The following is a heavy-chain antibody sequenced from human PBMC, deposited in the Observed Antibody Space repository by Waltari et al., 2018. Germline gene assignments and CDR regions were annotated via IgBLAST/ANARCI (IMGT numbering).Heavy chain of an antibody. V-gene: IGHV1-24*01. CDR1: GYRLTELS. J-gene: IGHJ4*02. CDR3: ATDWGYCSDDSCYVGERGDY. CDR2: FDPERRDT. Sequence: VQLIQSGAEVKKPGASVRLSCKVSGYRLTELSIHRVRQPPGKGLEWMGGFDPERRDTTYAQRFQGRVTMTEDTSTDTAYMELRSLTSDDTAVFYCATDWGYCSDDSCYVGERGDYWGQGTLVTVSS. D-gene: IGHD2-15*01.